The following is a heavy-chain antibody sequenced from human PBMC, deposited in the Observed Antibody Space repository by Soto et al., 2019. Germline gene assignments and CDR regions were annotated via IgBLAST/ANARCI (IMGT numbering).Heavy chain of an antibody. CDR2: AYHSGST. V-gene: IGHV4-4*02. CDR1: GASVTLSNW. CDR3: ARATDDYVDAYDV. Sequence: QMQLQQSGPGLVKPSGTLSLTCTVSGASVTLSNWWTRIRQSPGRGLEWIGQAYHSGSTNYNPSLETRVTISVDTSKNQFSLNLTSVTAADTAVYYCARATDDYVDAYDVWGQGTSVTVSS. J-gene: IGHJ3*01. D-gene: IGHD4-17*01.